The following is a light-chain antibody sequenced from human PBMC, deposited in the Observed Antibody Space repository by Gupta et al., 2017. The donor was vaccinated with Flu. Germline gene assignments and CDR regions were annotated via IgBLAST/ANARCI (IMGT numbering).Light chain of an antibody. CDR3: MQDLQTWT. CDR2: WGS. J-gene: IGKJ1*01. V-gene: IGKV2-28*01. Sequence: DIVMTQSPPSLPVTPGEPASISCRSSHNFLHSNGTNYLDWYLQKPGQSPQLMIYWGSMRAFGVPDRFSGSGSGKDFTLKSSRVEDEDVGVYYCMQDLQTWTFGQGTKVEIK. CDR1: HNFLHSNGTNY.